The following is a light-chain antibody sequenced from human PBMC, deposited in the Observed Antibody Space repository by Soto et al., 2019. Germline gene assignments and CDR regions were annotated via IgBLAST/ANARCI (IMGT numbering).Light chain of an antibody. CDR1: QSVSNNY. J-gene: IGKJ4*01. CDR3: QQFSSYPLT. CDR2: DAS. Sequence: EIVLTQSPGTLSLSPGERATLSCRASQSVSNNYLAWYQHKPGQAPRLLIYDASSRATGIPDRFSGGGSGTDFTLTISRLEPEDFAVYYCQQFSSYPLTFGGGTKVDIK. V-gene: IGKV3-20*01.